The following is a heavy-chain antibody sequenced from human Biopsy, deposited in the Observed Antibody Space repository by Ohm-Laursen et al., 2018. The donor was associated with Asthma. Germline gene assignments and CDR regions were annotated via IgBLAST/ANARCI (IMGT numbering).Heavy chain of an antibody. CDR3: ARGYSGSDRIVYYYSGMEV. CDR2: LIPALGTA. CDR1: GGSFSNYA. Sequence: GASVKVSCKASGGSFSNYAISWVRQAPRQGLEWMGGLIPALGTADYAQMFEGRVTITADESTSTAYMELSSLRSEDTAVYYCARGYSGSDRIVYYYSGMEVWGQGTTVTVSS. D-gene: IGHD5-12*01. V-gene: IGHV1-69*13. J-gene: IGHJ6*02.